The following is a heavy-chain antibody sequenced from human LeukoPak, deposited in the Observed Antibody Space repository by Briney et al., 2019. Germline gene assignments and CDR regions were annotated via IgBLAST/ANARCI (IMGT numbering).Heavy chain of an antibody. Sequence: ASVKVSCKASGYTFISYGISWVRQAPGQGLEWIGWISAYNGNTNYAQKLQGRVTMTTDTSTSTAYMELRSLRSDDTAVYYCARVMGTMVRGVIDVGNWFDPWGQGTLVTVSS. CDR2: ISAYNGNT. V-gene: IGHV1-18*01. D-gene: IGHD3-10*01. CDR3: ARVMGTMVRGVIDVGNWFDP. J-gene: IGHJ5*02. CDR1: GYTFISYG.